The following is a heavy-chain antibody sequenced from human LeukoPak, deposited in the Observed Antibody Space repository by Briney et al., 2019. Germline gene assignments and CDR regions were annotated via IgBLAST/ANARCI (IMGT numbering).Heavy chain of an antibody. J-gene: IGHJ5*02. V-gene: IGHV1-3*01. CDR2: INAGNGDT. CDR3: ARGRYCTTTSCLNWFDP. CDR1: GYTFTTYA. Sequence: ASVKVSCKASGYTFTTYAMHCVRQAPGQRLEWMGWINAGNGDTKYSQKFQGRVTITRDTSASTAYMELSSLRSEDTGVYYCARGRYCTTTSCLNWFDPWGQGTLVTVSS. D-gene: IGHD2-2*01.